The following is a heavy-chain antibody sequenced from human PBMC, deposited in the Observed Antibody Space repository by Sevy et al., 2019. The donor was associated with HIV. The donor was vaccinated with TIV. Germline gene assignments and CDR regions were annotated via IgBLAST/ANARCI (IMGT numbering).Heavy chain of an antibody. CDR2: ISGSGGST. CDR3: AKDLPYYYDSSGYYNDAFDI. D-gene: IGHD3-22*01. V-gene: IGHV3-23*01. CDR1: GFTFSSYA. Sequence: GGSLRLSCAASGFTFSSYAMSWVRQAPGKGLEWVSAISGSGGSTYYADSVKGRFTISRDNSKNTLYLKMNSLRAEDTAVYYYAKDLPYYYDSSGYYNDAFDIWGQGTMVTVSS. J-gene: IGHJ3*02.